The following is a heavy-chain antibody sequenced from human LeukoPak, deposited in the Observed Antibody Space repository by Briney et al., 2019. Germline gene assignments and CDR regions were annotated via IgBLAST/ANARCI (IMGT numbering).Heavy chain of an antibody. Sequence: GGSLRLSCAASEISISVNYMSWVRQAPGKGLEWVSIFYGDVTTHYADSVQGRFTISRDSSKNTLYLQMVSLRAEDTAMYYCARPRSGAFPWAFDMWGQGTMVTVSS. J-gene: IGHJ3*02. CDR1: EISISVNY. D-gene: IGHD1-26*01. V-gene: IGHV3-53*01. CDR3: ARPRSGAFPWAFDM. CDR2: FYGDVTT.